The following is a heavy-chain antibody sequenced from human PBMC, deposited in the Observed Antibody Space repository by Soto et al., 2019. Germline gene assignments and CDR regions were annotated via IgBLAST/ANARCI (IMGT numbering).Heavy chain of an antibody. Sequence: EVQLVESGGGLVQPGGSLRLSCAASGFTFSSYWMSWVRQAPGKGLEWVASIKQDGSEKYYVDSVKGRFTISRDNAKNSLYLQMNSLSAEDTAVYYCASELRDYDFWSGYYKGRYYFDYWGQGTLVTVSS. D-gene: IGHD3-3*01. J-gene: IGHJ4*02. V-gene: IGHV3-7*05. CDR1: GFTFSSYW. CDR2: IKQDGSEK. CDR3: ASELRDYDFWSGYYKGRYYFDY.